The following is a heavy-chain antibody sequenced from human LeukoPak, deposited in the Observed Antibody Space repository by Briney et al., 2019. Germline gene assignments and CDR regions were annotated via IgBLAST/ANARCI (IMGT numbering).Heavy chain of an antibody. CDR1: GFTFSNYN. V-gene: IGHV3-21*01. D-gene: IGHD6-19*01. Sequence: GGSLRLSCAASGFTFSNYNMNWVRQASGKGLEWVSSITTTSTYIYYADSVKGRFTISRDNAKNSLYLQMNSLRAEDTAVYYCSGSGWTTDAFDIWGQGTMVTVSS. J-gene: IGHJ3*02. CDR3: SGSGWTTDAFDI. CDR2: ITTTSTYI.